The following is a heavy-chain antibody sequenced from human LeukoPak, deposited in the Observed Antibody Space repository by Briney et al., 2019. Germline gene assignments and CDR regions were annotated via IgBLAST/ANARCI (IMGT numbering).Heavy chain of an antibody. V-gene: IGHV1-69*13. CDR1: GGTFSSYA. CDR2: IIPIFGTA. Sequence: ASVKVSCTASGGTFSSYAISWVRQAPGQGLEWMGGIIPIFGTANYAQKFQGRVTITADESTSTAYMELSSLRSEDTAVYYCAREAVGAPGYFDYWGQGTLVTVSS. CDR3: AREAVGAPGYFDY. D-gene: IGHD1-26*01. J-gene: IGHJ4*02.